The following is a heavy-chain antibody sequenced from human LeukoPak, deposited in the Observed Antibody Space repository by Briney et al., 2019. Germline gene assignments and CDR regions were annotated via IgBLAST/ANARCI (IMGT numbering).Heavy chain of an antibody. CDR2: INHSGST. J-gene: IGHJ4*02. CDR3: ARVDDY. Sequence: PSETLSLTCGVSGGSVTSTNWWTRVRQPPGKGLEWIGEINHSGSTNYNPSLKSRVTISVDTSKNQFSLKLSSVTAADTAVYYCARVDDYWGQGTLVTVSS. V-gene: IGHV4-4*02. CDR1: GGSVTSTNW.